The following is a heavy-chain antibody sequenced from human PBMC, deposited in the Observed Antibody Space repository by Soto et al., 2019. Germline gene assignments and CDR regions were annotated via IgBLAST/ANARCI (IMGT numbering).Heavy chain of an antibody. CDR1: AFTFSSYA. CDR2: VSGSGDNT. J-gene: IGHJ4*02. CDR3: AKRTFIAVAGTLDY. D-gene: IGHD6-19*01. Sequence: GGSLRLSCVASAFTFSSYAMSWVRQAPGKGLEWVSAVSGSGDNTYYAGSVKGRFTISRDNSKNTLYLQMSSLRAEDTALYYCAKRTFIAVAGTLDYWGQGTLVTVS. V-gene: IGHV3-23*01.